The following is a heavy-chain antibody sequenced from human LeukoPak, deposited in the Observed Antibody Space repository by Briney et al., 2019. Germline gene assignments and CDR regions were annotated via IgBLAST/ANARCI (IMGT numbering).Heavy chain of an antibody. CDR1: GFTFSSYA. J-gene: IGHJ4*02. CDR3: AKAPHKVTTFLYYFDY. Sequence: PGGSLRLSCAASGFTFSSYAMHWVRQAPGKGLEWVAVISYDGSNKYYADSVKGRFTISRDNSKNTLYLQMHSLRAEDTAVYYCAKAPHKVTTFLYYFDYWGQGTLVTVSS. CDR2: ISYDGSNK. D-gene: IGHD4-17*01. V-gene: IGHV3-30-3*01.